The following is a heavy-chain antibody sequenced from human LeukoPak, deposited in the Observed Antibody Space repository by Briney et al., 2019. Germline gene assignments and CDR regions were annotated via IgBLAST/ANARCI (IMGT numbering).Heavy chain of an antibody. CDR2: IRYDGSNK. CDR3: AKGPNYYESSGYYDY. V-gene: IGHV3-30*02. D-gene: IGHD3-22*01. J-gene: IGHJ4*02. Sequence: GGSLRLSCAASGFTFSSYGMHWVRQAPGKGLEWVAFIRYDGSNKYYADSVKGRFTISRDNSKNTLYLQMNSLRAEDTAVYYCAKGPNYYESSGYYDYWGQGTLVTVSS. CDR1: GFTFSSYG.